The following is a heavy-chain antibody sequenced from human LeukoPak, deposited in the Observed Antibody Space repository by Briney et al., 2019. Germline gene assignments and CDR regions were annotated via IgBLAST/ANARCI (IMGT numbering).Heavy chain of an antibody. D-gene: IGHD1-1*01. Sequence: ASVKVSCKASGYTFTSYYMHWVRQAPGQGLEWMGIINPSGGSTNYAQKFQGRVTMTRDTSTSTVYMELSSLRSEDTAVYYCARSVCTGPYYYCGMDVWGQGTTVTVSS. J-gene: IGHJ6*02. V-gene: IGHV1-46*01. CDR3: ARSVCTGPYYYCGMDV. CDR1: GYTFTSYY. CDR2: INPSGGST.